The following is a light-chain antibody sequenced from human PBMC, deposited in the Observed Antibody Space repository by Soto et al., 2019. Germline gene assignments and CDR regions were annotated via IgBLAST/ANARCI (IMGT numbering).Light chain of an antibody. J-gene: IGKJ1*01. CDR3: QQYDSYSWT. CDR1: QNINTY. Sequence: DIQMTQSPSSLSASVGDRVTITCRASQNINTYLNWYQQKPGKAPKLLIFAASSLQSGVPSRFSGSGSRTDFTLTISSLQPEDFATYYCQQYDSYSWTFGQGTKVDIK. V-gene: IGKV1-39*01. CDR2: AAS.